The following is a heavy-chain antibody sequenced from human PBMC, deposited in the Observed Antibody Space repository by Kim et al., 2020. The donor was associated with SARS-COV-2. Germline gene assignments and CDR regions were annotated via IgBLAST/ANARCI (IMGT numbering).Heavy chain of an antibody. CDR3: ARERAIVAVDFDY. Sequence: ASVKVSCKASGYTFTGYYMHWVRQAPGQGLEWMGWINPNSGGTNYAQKFQGRVTMTRDTSSSTAYMELSRLRSDDTAVYYCARERAIVAVDFDYWGQGTLVTVSS. CDR1: GYTFTGYY. V-gene: IGHV1-2*02. D-gene: IGHD5-12*01. CDR2: INPNSGGT. J-gene: IGHJ4*02.